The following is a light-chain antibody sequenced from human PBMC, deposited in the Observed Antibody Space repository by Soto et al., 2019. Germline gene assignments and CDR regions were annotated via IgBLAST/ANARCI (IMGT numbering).Light chain of an antibody. CDR1: SSDVGGYNY. CDR3: SSYAGSPVV. J-gene: IGLJ2*01. CDR2: EVS. V-gene: IGLV2-8*01. Sequence: QAVVTQPPSASGSPGQSVTISCTGTSSDVGGYNYVSWYQQHPGKAPKLMIYEVSKRPSGVPDRFSGSKSGNTASLTVSGLQAEDEADYYCSSYAGSPVVFGGGTKLTVL.